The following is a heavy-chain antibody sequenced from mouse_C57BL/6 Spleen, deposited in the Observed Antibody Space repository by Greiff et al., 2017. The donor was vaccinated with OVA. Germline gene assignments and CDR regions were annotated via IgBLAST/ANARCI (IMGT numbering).Heavy chain of an antibody. V-gene: IGHV1-64*01. CDR1: GYTFTSYW. J-gene: IGHJ1*03. CDR3: ARPYYYGSSYGYFDV. Sequence: QVQLQQPGAELVKPGASVKLSCKASGYTFTSYWMHWVKQRPGQGLEWIGVIHPNSGSTNYNEKFKSKATLTVDKSSSTAYMQLSSLTSEDSAVYYCARPYYYGSSYGYFDVWGTGTTVTVSS. D-gene: IGHD1-1*01. CDR2: IHPNSGST.